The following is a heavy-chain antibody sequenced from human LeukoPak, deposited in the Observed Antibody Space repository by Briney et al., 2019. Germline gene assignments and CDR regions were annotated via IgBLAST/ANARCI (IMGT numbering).Heavy chain of an antibody. J-gene: IGHJ4*02. CDR3: ARAMTASGSFHY. CDR1: GDSVSSNSAA. Sequence: SQTLSLTCAISGDSVSSNSAAWNWIRQSPSRGLEWLGRTYYRSKWFNDYEVSVKSRISINPDTSKNQFSLQLNSVTPEDTAVYYCARAMTASGSFHYWGQETLVTVSS. V-gene: IGHV6-1*01. CDR2: TYYRSKWFN. D-gene: IGHD2-21*02.